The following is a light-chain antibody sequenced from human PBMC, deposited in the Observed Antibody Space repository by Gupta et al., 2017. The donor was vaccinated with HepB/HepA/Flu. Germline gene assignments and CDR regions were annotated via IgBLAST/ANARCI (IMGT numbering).Light chain of an antibody. CDR2: GAS. CDR1: QSVSSSY. J-gene: IGKJ2*01. CDR3: QQYGSYPMHT. Sequence: EIVLTQSPGTVSLSPGERATLSCRASQSVSSSYLAWYQQKPGQAPRLLIYGASSRDTGISDRFSGSGFGKDLTLTISRREPEDFAVYYCQQYGSYPMHTFGQGTKMDIK. V-gene: IGKV3-20*01.